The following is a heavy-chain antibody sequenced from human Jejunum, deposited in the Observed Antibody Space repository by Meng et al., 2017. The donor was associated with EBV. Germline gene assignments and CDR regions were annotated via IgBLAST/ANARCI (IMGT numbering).Heavy chain of an antibody. CDR2: INQVGST. V-gene: IGHV4-34*01. D-gene: IGHD3-3*01. CDR3: ARSGAIIGVQGAPDY. J-gene: IGHJ4*02. Sequence: VTPHEGGAGLLKPSETLSLTCAVSGGSFGGYFWTWIRQAPGKGLEWIGEINQVGSTNYNPSLKSRVTISVDTSNIQFSLKVTSVTAADTAVYYCARSGAIIGVQGAPDYWGQGTLVTVSS. CDR1: GGSFGGYF.